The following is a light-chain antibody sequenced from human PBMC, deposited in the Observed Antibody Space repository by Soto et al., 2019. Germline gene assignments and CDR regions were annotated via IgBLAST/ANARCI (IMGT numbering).Light chain of an antibody. J-gene: IGKJ5*01. CDR2: WAS. CDR1: QSVLYSSNNKNY. V-gene: IGKV4-1*01. CDR3: QQYYSTPIT. Sequence: DIVMTQSPDSLAVSLGERATINCKSSQSVLYSSNNKNYLAWYQQKPGQPPKLLIYWASTRESGVPDRFSGSGSGTEFTLTISSLQAEEVAVYYCQQYYSTPITCGQGTRLEIK.